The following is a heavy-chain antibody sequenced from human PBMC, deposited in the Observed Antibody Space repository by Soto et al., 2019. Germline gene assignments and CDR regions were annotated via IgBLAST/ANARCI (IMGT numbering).Heavy chain of an antibody. J-gene: IGHJ6*02. CDR3: ARAGSGYDYHYYYYYGMDV. V-gene: IGHV3-48*03. Sequence: GGSLSLSCAASGFTFSSYEMNWVRQAPGKGLEWVSYISSSGSTIYYADSVKGRFTISRDNAKNSLYLQMNSLRAEDTAVYYCARAGSGYDYHYYYYYGMDVWGQGTTVTVSS. CDR2: ISSSGSTI. D-gene: IGHD5-12*01. CDR1: GFTFSSYE.